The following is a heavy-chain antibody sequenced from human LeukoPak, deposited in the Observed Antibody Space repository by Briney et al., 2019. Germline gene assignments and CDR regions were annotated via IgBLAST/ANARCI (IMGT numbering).Heavy chain of an antibody. D-gene: IGHD6-6*01. CDR2: IYSGGST. V-gene: IGHV3-53*01. CDR3: ARRYSGSSYFDY. Sequence: GGSLRLSCAASGFTVSSNYMSWVRQAPGKGLEWVSVIYSGGSTYYADSVKGRFTISRDNSKNTLYLQMNSLRAEDTAVYYCARRYSGSSYFDYWGQGTLVTVSS. J-gene: IGHJ4*02. CDR1: GFTVSSNY.